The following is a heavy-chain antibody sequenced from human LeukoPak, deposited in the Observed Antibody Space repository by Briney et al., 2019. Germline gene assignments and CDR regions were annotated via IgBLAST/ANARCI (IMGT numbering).Heavy chain of an antibody. D-gene: IGHD3-22*01. J-gene: IGHJ4*02. CDR1: GGSISSYY. Sequence: SETLSLTCTVSGGSISSYYWSWIRQPPGKGLEWIGYIYYSGSTNYNPSLKSRVTISVDTSKNHFSLKLTSVTAADTAVYYCARMYDRSGYYYPFDYWGQGTLVTVSS. V-gene: IGHV4-59*08. CDR2: IYYSGST. CDR3: ARMYDRSGYYYPFDY.